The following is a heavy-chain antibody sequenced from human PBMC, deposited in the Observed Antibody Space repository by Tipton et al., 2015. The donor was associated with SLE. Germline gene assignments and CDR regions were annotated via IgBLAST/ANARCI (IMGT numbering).Heavy chain of an antibody. J-gene: IGHJ6*03. D-gene: IGHD4/OR15-4a*01. Sequence: LRLSCTVSGGSINNSYYYWAWIRQPPGKGLEWIGSIYYSGSTFNNPSLKSRVTISAVTSKNQFSLRLSSVTAADTAVYYCARQSVHGASYFYYMDVWGKGTTVTVSS. CDR2: IYYSGST. V-gene: IGHV4-39*07. CDR3: ARQSVHGASYFYYMDV. CDR1: GGSINNSYYY.